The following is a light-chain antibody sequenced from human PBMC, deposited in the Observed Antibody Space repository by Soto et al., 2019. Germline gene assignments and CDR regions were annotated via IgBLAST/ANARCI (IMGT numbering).Light chain of an antibody. CDR3: QEYNNWPYT. CDR2: GAS. V-gene: IGKV3-15*01. Sequence: EIVMTQSPATLSVSPGERATLSCRASQSVTINLAWYQQKPGQAPRLLIYGASTRATGIPDRFSGSGSGTECTLTISSLQSEDFAVYYCQEYNNWPYTFGQGTKLEI. J-gene: IGKJ2*01. CDR1: QSVTIN.